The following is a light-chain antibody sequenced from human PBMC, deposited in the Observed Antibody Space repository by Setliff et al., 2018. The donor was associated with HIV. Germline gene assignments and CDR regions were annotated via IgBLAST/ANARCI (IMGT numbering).Light chain of an antibody. CDR1: SSDIGGYNY. V-gene: IGLV2-14*03. J-gene: IGLJ3*02. Sequence: QSALAQPASVSGSPGQSITISCTGTSSDIGGYNYVSWYQQPPGNTPKLLIYDVTNRPSGVPDRFSGSKSANTASLTISGLQAEDEADYYCSSFTSSKALRFGGGTKVTVL. CDR2: DVT. CDR3: SSFTSSKALR.